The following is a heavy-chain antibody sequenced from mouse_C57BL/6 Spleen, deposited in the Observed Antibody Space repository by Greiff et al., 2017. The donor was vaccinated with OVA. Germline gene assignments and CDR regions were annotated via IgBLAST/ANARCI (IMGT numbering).Heavy chain of an antibody. CDR1: GYSITSGYY. V-gene: IGHV3-6*01. J-gene: IGHJ2*01. CDR3: ASDYYGAFDY. D-gene: IGHD1-1*01. Sequence: EVHLVESGPGLVKPSQSLSLTCSVTGYSITSGYYWNWIRQFPGNKLEWMGYISYDGSNNYNPSLKNRISITRDTSKNQFFLKLNSVTTEDTATYYCASDYYGAFDYWGQGTTLTVSS. CDR2: ISYDGSN.